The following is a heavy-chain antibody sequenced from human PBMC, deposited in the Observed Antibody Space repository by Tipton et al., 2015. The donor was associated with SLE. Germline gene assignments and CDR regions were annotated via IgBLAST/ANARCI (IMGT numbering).Heavy chain of an antibody. CDR1: GGSISSSSYY. J-gene: IGHJ4*02. D-gene: IGHD7-27*01. CDR3: ARHEDWGIDY. CDR2: IYYSGST. V-gene: IGHV4-39*01. Sequence: LRLSCTVSGGSISSSSYYWGWIRQPPGKGLEWIGSIYYSGSTNYKPSLKSRVTISVDTSKDQFSLKLSSVTAADTAVYYCARHEDWGIDYWGQGTLVTVSS.